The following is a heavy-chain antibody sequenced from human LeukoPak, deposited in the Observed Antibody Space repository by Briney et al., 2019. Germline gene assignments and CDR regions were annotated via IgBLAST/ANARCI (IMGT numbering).Heavy chain of an antibody. CDR2: IRSKAYGGTT. D-gene: IGHD5-24*01. J-gene: IGHJ4*02. Sequence: PGRSLRLSCTASGFTFGDYAMSWVRQAPGKGLEWVGFIRSKAYGGTTEYAASVKGRFTISRDDSKSIAYLQMNSLKTEDTAVYYCTRGRDGYNALITLDWGQGTLVTVSS. V-gene: IGHV3-49*04. CDR3: TRGRDGYNALITLD. CDR1: GFTFGDYA.